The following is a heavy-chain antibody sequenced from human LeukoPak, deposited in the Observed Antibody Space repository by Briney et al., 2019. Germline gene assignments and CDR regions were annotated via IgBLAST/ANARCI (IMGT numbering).Heavy chain of an antibody. D-gene: IGHD3-10*01. J-gene: IGHJ6*03. CDR1: GFTFSSYA. V-gene: IGHV3-23*01. Sequence: PGGSLRLSCAASGFTFSSYAMSWVRQAPGKGLEWVSAISGSGGSTYYADSVKGRFTISRDNSKNTLYLQMNSVRAEDTAIYYCAKSGGSGNWRHYYTDVCGKGTTVTVSS. CDR3: AKSGGSGNWRHYYTDV. CDR2: ISGSGGST.